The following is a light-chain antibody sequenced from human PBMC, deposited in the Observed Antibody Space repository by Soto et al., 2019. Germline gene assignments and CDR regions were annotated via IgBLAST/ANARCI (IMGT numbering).Light chain of an antibody. J-gene: IGLJ2*01. V-gene: IGLV2-14*01. CDR3: SSYTSSSTPRL. Sequence: QSVLTQPASVSGSPGQSITISCTGTSSDVGGYNYVSWYHQHPGKAPKLMIYDVSNRPSGVSNRFSGSKSGNTASLTISGLQAEDEADYYCSSYTSSSTPRLFGGGTKLTVL. CDR1: SSDVGGYNY. CDR2: DVS.